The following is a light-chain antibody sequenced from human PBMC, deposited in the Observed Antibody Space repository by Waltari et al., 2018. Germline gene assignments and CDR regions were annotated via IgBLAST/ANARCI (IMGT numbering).Light chain of an antibody. CDR3: QQYNNWPPLYT. CDR2: DTS. CDR1: QSISTN. V-gene: IGKV3-15*01. J-gene: IGKJ2*01. Sequence: EIVMTQSPATLSMSPGERATLSCRASQSISTNLAWYQQRPGQASRLLIYDTSTRATGIPVKFSGSGSGTEFTLTISDLQPEDFAVYYCQQYNNWPPLYTFGQGTKLDIK.